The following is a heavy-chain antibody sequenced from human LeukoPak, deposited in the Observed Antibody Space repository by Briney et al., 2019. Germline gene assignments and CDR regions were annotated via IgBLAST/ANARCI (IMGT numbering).Heavy chain of an antibody. D-gene: IGHD3-10*01. CDR2: ISAYNGNT. CDR3: AREGRGAVTMVRGVITALGDWFDP. Sequence: ASVKVSCKASGYTFTSYGINWVRQAPGQGLEWMGWISAYNGNTNYAQKLQGRVTMTTDTSTSTAYMELRSLRSDDTAVYYCAREGRGAVTMVRGVITALGDWFDPWGQGTLVTVSS. J-gene: IGHJ5*02. CDR1: GYTFTSYG. V-gene: IGHV1-18*01.